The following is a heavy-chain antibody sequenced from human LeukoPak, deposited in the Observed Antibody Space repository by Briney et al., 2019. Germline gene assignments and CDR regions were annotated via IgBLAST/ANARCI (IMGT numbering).Heavy chain of an antibody. V-gene: IGHV3-30-3*01. D-gene: IGHD6-13*01. CDR2: ISYDGSNK. J-gene: IGHJ4*02. CDR3: AKEYSSSWSHFDY. CDR1: GFTFSSYA. Sequence: GGSLRLSCAASGFTFSSYAMHWVRQAPGKGLEWVAVISYDGSNKYYADSVKGRFTISRDNSKNTLYLQMNSLRAEDTALYYCAKEYSSSWSHFDYWGQGTLVTVSS.